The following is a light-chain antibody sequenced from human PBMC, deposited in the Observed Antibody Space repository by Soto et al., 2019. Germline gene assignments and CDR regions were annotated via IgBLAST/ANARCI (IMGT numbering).Light chain of an antibody. CDR3: QQFNSYPPT. Sequence: DIQLTQSPSFLSASVGDRVTITCRASQGIGSFLAWYQQKPGKAPRLLIYSASTLQRGVSFRFSGSGSGTEFTLTISTLQSEDFATYYCQQFNSYPPTFGQGSKGEIK. J-gene: IGKJ1*01. CDR1: QGIGSF. CDR2: SAS. V-gene: IGKV1-9*01.